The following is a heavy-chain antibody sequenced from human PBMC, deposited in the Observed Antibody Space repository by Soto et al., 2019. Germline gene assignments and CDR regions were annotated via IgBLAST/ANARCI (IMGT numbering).Heavy chain of an antibody. CDR2: IYYSGST. D-gene: IGHD3-9*01. V-gene: IGHV4-61*08. CDR1: GCSICSGGYY. Sequence: SETPSLTCTVSGCSICSGGYYWSWIRQHPGKGLEWIGYIYYSGSTYYNPSLKSRVTISVDTSKNQFSLKLSSVTAADTAVYYCANFNWYFQHWGQGTLVTVSS. J-gene: IGHJ1*01. CDR3: ANFNWYFQH.